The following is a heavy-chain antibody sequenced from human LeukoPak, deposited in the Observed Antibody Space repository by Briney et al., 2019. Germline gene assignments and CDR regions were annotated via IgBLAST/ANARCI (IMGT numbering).Heavy chain of an antibody. D-gene: IGHD6-19*01. V-gene: IGHV1-18*01. CDR1: GYTFTSYG. CDR3: ARAVALGYSSGWYQDY. CDR2: ISAYNGNT. Sequence: GASVKVSCKASGYTFTSYGISWVRQAPGQGLEWMGWISAYNGNTNYAQKLQGRVTMTTDTSTSTAYMELRSLRPDDTAVYYCARAVALGYSSGWYQDYWGQGTLVTVSS. J-gene: IGHJ4*02.